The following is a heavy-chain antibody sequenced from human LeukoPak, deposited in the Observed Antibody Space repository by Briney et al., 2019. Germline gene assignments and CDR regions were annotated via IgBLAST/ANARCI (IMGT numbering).Heavy chain of an antibody. V-gene: IGHV5-51*01. CDR3: ARIRYSSSCINY. J-gene: IGHJ4*02. CDR1: GSSFTSYW. CDR2: IYPGDSNT. Sequence: GESLKISCKGSGSSFTSYWIGWVRQIPGKGLEWMGIIYPGDSNTRYSPSFQGQVTISADKSISTAYLQWSSLKASDTAMYYCARIRYSSSCINYWGQGTLVTVSS. D-gene: IGHD6-13*01.